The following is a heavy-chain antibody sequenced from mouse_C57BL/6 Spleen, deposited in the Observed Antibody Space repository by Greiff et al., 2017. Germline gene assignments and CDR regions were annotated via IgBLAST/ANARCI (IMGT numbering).Heavy chain of an antibody. CDR1: GYTFTSYW. D-gene: IGHD1-1*01. CDR2: IYPGSGST. J-gene: IGHJ2*01. Sequence: QVQLQQPGAELVKPGASVKLSCKASGYTFTSYWIPWVKQRPGQGLEWIGDIYPGSGSTNYNEKFKSKATLTVDPSSSTAYMQLSSLTSEDSAVYYCARRYDCSIYFDYWGQGTTLTVSS. V-gene: IGHV1-55*01. CDR3: ARRYDCSIYFDY.